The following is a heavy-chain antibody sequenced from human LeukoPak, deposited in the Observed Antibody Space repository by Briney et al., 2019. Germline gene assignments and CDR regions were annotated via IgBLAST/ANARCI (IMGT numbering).Heavy chain of an antibody. CDR2: IYYSGSA. CDR3: ASIRRMVRGQIDY. J-gene: IGHJ4*02. V-gene: IGHV4-39*01. Sequence: SETLSLTCTVSGGSISSSSYYWGWIRQPPGKGLEWIGNIYYSGSAYYNPSLKSRVTISVDTSKSQFSLKMTYVTAADTAVYYCASIRRMVRGQIDYWGQGTLVTVSS. D-gene: IGHD3-10*01. CDR1: GGSISSSSYY.